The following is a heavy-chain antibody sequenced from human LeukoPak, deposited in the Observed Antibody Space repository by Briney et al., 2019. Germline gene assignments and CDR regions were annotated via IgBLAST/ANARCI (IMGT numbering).Heavy chain of an antibody. CDR1: GGTFSSYA. V-gene: IGHV1-69*13. CDR3: AREAAAARFDP. CDR2: IIPIFGTA. Sequence: GASVKVSCKASGGTFSSYAISWVRQAPGQGLEWMGGIIPIFGTANYAQKFRGRVTITADESTSTAYMELSSLRSEDTAVYYCAREAAAARFDPWGQGTLVTVSS. D-gene: IGHD6-13*01. J-gene: IGHJ5*02.